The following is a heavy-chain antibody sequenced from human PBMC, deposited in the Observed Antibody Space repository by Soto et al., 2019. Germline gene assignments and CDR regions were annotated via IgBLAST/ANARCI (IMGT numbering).Heavy chain of an antibody. Sequence: EVRLAESGGGLVQPGGSLRLSCVASGFTFSNYWMTWVRQAPGKGLEWVANINKDGSEKNYVDSVKGRFTNSRDSAHNSVSLQMNSLRAEDTALYYCGRDEVRNGVGVWGQGTTVTVSS. J-gene: IGHJ6*02. V-gene: IGHV3-7*01. CDR2: INKDGSEK. CDR1: GFTFSNYW. CDR3: GRDEVRNGVGV.